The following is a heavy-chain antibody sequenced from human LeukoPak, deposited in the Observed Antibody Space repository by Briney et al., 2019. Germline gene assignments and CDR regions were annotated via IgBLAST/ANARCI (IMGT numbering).Heavy chain of an antibody. J-gene: IGHJ4*02. CDR1: GYTFTGNY. CDR3: ARVNNYYDSSGYLYYFDY. D-gene: IGHD3-22*01. Sequence: ASVKVSCKASGYTFTGNYIHWVRQAPGQGLEWMGWINPNSGGSNYAQNFQGRVTMTRDTPISTAYMELRRLRSDDTAVYYCARVNNYYDSSGYLYYFDYWGQGTLVTVSS. V-gene: IGHV1-2*02. CDR2: INPNSGGS.